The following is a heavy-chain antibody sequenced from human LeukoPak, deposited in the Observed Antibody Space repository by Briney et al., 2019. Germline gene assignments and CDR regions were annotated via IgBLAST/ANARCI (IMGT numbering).Heavy chain of an antibody. D-gene: IGHD3-3*01. V-gene: IGHV4-61*02. CDR1: GGSISSGSYY. Sequence: PSQTLSLTCTVSGGSISSGSYYWSWIRQPAGKGLEWIGRIYTSGSTNYNPSLKSRVTISVDTSKNQFSLKLSSVTAADTAVYYCARSFGVVTYYFDYWGQGTLVTVSS. CDR3: ARSFGVVTYYFDY. J-gene: IGHJ4*02. CDR2: IYTSGST.